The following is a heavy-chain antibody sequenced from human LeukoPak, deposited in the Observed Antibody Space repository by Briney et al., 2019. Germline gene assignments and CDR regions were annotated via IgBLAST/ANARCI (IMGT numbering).Heavy chain of an antibody. Sequence: PGGSLRLSCAASGFMFSSNWMSWVRQAPGQGLEWVANVKHDGSEKYYVDSVKGRFTISRDNAKNSLFLQMNSLRDEDTAVYCASDSPGYDSGSYFAYWGQGTLVTVSS. V-gene: IGHV3-7*03. J-gene: IGHJ4*02. CDR3: ASDSPGYDSGSYFAY. D-gene: IGHD2-15*01. CDR1: GFMFSSNW. CDR2: VKHDGSEK.